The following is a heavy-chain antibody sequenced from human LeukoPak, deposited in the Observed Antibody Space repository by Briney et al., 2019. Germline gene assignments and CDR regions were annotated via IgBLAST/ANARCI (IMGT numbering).Heavy chain of an antibody. J-gene: IGHJ4*02. D-gene: IGHD5-12*01. CDR1: GYTFTSYD. CDR3: ARDPSDIVATISDY. V-gene: IGHV1-8*01. CDR2: MNPNSGNT. Sequence: ASVKVSCKASGYTFTSYDINWVRQATGQGLEWMGWMNPNSGNTGYAQKLQGRVTMTRDTSISTAYMELSRLRSDDTAVYYCARDPSDIVATISDYWGQGTLVTVSS.